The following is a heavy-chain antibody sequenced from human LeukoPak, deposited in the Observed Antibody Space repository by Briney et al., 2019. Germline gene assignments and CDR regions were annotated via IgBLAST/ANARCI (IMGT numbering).Heavy chain of an antibody. V-gene: IGHV3-53*01. D-gene: IGHD2-2*01. Sequence: GGSLRLSCAASGFTVSSNYMSWVRQAPGKGLEWVSVIYSDGSTYYAGSVKGRFTISRDNSKNTLYLQMNSLRAEDTAVYYCARDSTPLGMDVWGQGTTVTVSS. CDR1: GFTVSSNY. J-gene: IGHJ6*02. CDR3: ARDSTPLGMDV. CDR2: IYSDGST.